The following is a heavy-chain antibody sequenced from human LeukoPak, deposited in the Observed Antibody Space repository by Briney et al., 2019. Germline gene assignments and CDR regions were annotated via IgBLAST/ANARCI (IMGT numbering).Heavy chain of an antibody. D-gene: IGHD5-18*01. Sequence: ASVKVSCKASGYTFTSNYMHWVRQAPGQGLEWMVVIHPSGGSTNYAQKFQGRVTMTKDTSMSTAYMELSSLRSEDTAIYYCARMGMDAAMITNFFDYWGQGTLVTVPS. CDR1: GYTFTSNY. CDR2: IHPSGGST. J-gene: IGHJ4*02. CDR3: ARMGMDAAMITNFFDY. V-gene: IGHV1-46*01.